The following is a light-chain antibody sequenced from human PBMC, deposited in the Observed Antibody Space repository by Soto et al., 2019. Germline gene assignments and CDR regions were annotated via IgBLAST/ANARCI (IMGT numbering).Light chain of an antibody. CDR1: QSIDSIS. J-gene: IGKJ1*01. CDR3: QQYINWPRT. CDR2: GAS. V-gene: IGKV3-20*01. Sequence: EIVLTQSPGTLSLFPGERATLSCRASQSIDSISLAWYQHKPGQAPRLLIYGASSRSTAIPDRFSGSGSGTEFTLTISSLQSEDFAVYYCQQYINWPRTFGQGTKVDIK.